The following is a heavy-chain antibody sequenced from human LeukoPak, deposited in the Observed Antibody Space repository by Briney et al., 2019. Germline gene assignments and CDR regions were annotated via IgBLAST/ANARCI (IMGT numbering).Heavy chain of an antibody. CDR2: ISGFNAYT. J-gene: IGHJ5*02. Sequence: ASVKVSCKASGYSFTMYGTSWVRQAPGQGLEWMGWISGFNAYTNYAQKLQGRVTMTTDTSTSTAYMEVRGLRSDDTAVYYCARDHWSHYYGSGGENYFDPWGQGTLVTVSS. CDR1: GYSFTMYG. D-gene: IGHD3-10*01. V-gene: IGHV1-18*01. CDR3: ARDHWSHYYGSGGENYFDP.